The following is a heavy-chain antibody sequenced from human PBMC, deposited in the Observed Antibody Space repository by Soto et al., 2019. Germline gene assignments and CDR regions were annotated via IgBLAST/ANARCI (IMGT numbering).Heavy chain of an antibody. Sequence: VGSLRLSCGASGFTFSSYAMSWVRQAPGKGLEWVSAISGSGGSTYYADSVKGRFTISRDNSKNTLYLQMNSLRAEDTAVYYSAQDTVVDISLEWLSGHYYYGMDVWGQGTTVTVSS. CDR3: AQDTVVDISLEWLSGHYYYGMDV. J-gene: IGHJ6*02. CDR1: GFTFSSYA. D-gene: IGHD3-3*01. CDR2: ISGSGGST. V-gene: IGHV3-23*01.